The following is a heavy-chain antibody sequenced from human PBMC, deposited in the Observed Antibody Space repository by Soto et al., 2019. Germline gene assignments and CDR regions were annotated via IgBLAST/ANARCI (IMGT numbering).Heavy chain of an antibody. Sequence: SETLSLTCAVYGGSFSGYYWSWIRQPPGKGLEWIGEINHSGSTNYNPSLKSRVTISVDTSKNQFSLKLSSVTAADTAVYYCARGRYGSGYYYGMDVWGQGTTVTVSS. CDR1: GGSFSGYY. D-gene: IGHD3-10*01. CDR2: INHSGST. V-gene: IGHV4-34*01. J-gene: IGHJ6*02. CDR3: ARGRYGSGYYYGMDV.